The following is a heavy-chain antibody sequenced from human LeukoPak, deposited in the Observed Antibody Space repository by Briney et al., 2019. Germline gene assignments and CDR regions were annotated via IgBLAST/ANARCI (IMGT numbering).Heavy chain of an antibody. Sequence: PSETLSLTCTVSGGSLSSYYWSWIRQPPGKGLEWMGYIYYSGTTNYNPSLKSRVTISVDTSKNQFSLKLSSVTAADTAVYYCARGVYIAAAQYGYWGQGTLATVSS. J-gene: IGHJ4*02. CDR1: GGSLSSYY. CDR2: IYYSGTT. V-gene: IGHV4-59*01. D-gene: IGHD6-13*01. CDR3: ARGVYIAAAQYGY.